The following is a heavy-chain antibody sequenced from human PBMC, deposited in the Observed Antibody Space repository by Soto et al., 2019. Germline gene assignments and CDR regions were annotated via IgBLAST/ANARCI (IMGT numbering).Heavy chain of an antibody. V-gene: IGHV4-30-4*01. CDR1: GGSISSGDYY. D-gene: IGHD2-21*01. CDR2: IFYSGST. Sequence: QVQLQESGPGLVKPSQTLSLTCTVSGGSISSGDYYWSWIRQPSGKGLEWIGYIFYSGSTYYNPALPSQLTGSVDASKIKLSLMMSSVPAADTAAYYCDTYRRVTTLPSITEGAYFQLWARRTIVTVSS. CDR3: DTYRRVTTLPSITEGAYFQL. J-gene: IGHJ2*01.